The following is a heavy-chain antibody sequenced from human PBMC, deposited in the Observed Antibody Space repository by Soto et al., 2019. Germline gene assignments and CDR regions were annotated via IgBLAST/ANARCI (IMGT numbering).Heavy chain of an antibody. CDR2: INPSGGST. CDR3: TRQAAAGNHFDY. D-gene: IGHD6-13*01. V-gene: IGHV1-46*03. CDR1: GYTFTSYY. Sequence: ASVKVSCKASGYTFTSYYMHWVRQPPGQGLEWMGIINPSGGSTGYAQKFQGRVTMTRDTSTSTVYMELSSLRSEDTAVYYCTRQAAAGNHFDYWGQGTLVTVSS. J-gene: IGHJ4*02.